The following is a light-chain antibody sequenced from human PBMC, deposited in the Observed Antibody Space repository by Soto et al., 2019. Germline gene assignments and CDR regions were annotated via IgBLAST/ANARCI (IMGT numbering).Light chain of an antibody. V-gene: IGKV3-20*01. Sequence: EIVLTQSPGTLSLSPGERATLSCRASQSVDSSYLAWYQQKPGQAPRLLIYGASSRATGIPDRFSGSGSGTDFTLTISRLEPEDFAVYYCQQYGSSPRYTFGQRTKLEIK. CDR1: QSVDSSY. CDR2: GAS. J-gene: IGKJ2*01. CDR3: QQYGSSPRYT.